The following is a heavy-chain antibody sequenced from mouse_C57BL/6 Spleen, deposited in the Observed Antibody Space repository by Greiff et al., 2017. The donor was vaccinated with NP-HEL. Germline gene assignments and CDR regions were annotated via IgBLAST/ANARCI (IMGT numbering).Heavy chain of an antibody. CDR1: GYAFSSYW. V-gene: IGHV1-80*01. Sequence: VQLKESGAELVKPGASVKISCKASGYAFSSYWMNWVKQRPGKGLEWIGQIYPGDGDTNYNGKFKGKATLTADKSSSTAYMQLSSLTSEDSAVYFCARRDYYSNYVDYAMDYWGQGTSVTVSS. CDR2: IYPGDGDT. CDR3: ARRDYYSNYVDYAMDY. J-gene: IGHJ4*01. D-gene: IGHD2-5*01.